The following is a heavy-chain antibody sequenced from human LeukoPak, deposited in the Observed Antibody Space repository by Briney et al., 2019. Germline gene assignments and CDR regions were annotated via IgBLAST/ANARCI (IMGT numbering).Heavy chain of an antibody. V-gene: IGHV3-74*01. CDR1: GFTFSSYW. J-gene: IGHJ6*02. CDR2: INSDGSST. D-gene: IGHD3-22*01. CDR3: ARDVSSGYYYGDYYYYGMDV. Sequence: GGSLRLSCAASGFTFSSYWMHWVRQAPGKGLVWVSRINSDGSSTSYADSVKGRFTISRDNAKNTLYLQMNSLRAEDTAVYYCARDVSSGYYYGDYYYYGMDVWGQGTTVTVSS.